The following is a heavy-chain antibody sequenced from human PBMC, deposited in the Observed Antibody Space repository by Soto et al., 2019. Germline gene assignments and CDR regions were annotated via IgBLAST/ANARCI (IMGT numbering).Heavy chain of an antibody. D-gene: IGHD3-16*01. J-gene: IGHJ3*02. Sequence: SVKVSCKASGGTFSSYAISWVRQAPGQGLEWMGGIIPIFGTANYAQKFQGRVTITADESTSTAYMELSSLRSEDTAVYYCARFVGDPVDAFDIWGQGTMVTVSS. CDR3: ARFVGDPVDAFDI. V-gene: IGHV1-69*13. CDR1: GGTFSSYA. CDR2: IIPIFGTA.